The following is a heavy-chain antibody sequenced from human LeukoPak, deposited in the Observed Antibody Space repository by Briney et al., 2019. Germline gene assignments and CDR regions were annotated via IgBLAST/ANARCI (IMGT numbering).Heavy chain of an antibody. Sequence: PGGSLRLSCAASGFIFSSYGMHWVRQAPGKGLEWVAFIRYDGIKKYYADSVKGRFTISRDNSKNTLYLQMNSLRAEDTAVYYCARSLYYYDSSAVGGGWFDPWGQGTLVTVSS. J-gene: IGHJ5*02. CDR2: IRYDGIKK. V-gene: IGHV3-30*02. CDR3: ARSLYYYDSSAVGGGWFDP. CDR1: GFIFSSYG. D-gene: IGHD3-22*01.